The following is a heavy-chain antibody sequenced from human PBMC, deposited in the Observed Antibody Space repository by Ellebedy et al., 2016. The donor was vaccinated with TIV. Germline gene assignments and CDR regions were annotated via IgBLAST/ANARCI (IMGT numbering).Heavy chain of an antibody. V-gene: IGHV3-7*03. D-gene: IGHD5-12*01. CDR1: GFSFSGSW. Sequence: LSLTCAASGFSFSGSWMSWLRQAPGKGLEWVANTNQDETEKYYIDSVKGRFTISRDNAKSSLFLQMSSLRVEDTAVYFCARDRSGYSASWGQGTLVTVSS. CDR3: ARDRSGYSAS. J-gene: IGHJ1*01. CDR2: TNQDETEK.